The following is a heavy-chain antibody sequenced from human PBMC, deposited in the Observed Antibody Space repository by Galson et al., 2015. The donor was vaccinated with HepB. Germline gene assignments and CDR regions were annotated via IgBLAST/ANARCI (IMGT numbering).Heavy chain of an antibody. CDR2: IYHSGST. CDR1: GGSISSSNW. V-gene: IGHV4-4*02. D-gene: IGHD3-10*01. Sequence: SETLSLTCAVSGGSISSSNWWSWVRQPPGKGLEWIGEIYHSGSTNYNPSLKSRVTISVDKSKDQFSLKLSSVTAADTAVYYCAREVFYGSGSNFDYWGQGTLVTVSS. CDR3: AREVFYGSGSNFDY. J-gene: IGHJ4*02.